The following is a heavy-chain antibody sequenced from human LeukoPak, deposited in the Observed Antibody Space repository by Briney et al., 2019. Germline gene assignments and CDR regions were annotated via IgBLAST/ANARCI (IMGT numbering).Heavy chain of an antibody. V-gene: IGHV1-2*02. J-gene: IGHJ4*02. CDR1: GYTFTGYY. CDR2: IHPNSGGT. D-gene: IGHD1-7*01. CDR3: AMQENSLFDY. Sequence: SVKVSCKASGYTFTGYYIHWVRQAPGQGLEWMGWIHPNSGGTKYAQNFQGRVTLTWDTSMSTVYMELSRLRSDDTAVYYCAMQENSLFDYWGQGTLVTVSS.